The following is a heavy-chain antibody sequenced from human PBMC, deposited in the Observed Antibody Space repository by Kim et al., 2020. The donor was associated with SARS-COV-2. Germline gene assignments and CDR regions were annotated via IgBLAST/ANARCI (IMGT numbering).Heavy chain of an antibody. D-gene: IGHD6-13*01. V-gene: IGHV4-61*02. CDR1: GGSISSGSYY. J-gene: IGHJ4*02. CDR3: AREISSSWYSSDY. Sequence: SETLSLTCTVSGGSISSGSYYWSWIRQPAGKGLEWIGRIYTSGSTNYNPSLKSRVTISVDTSKNQFSLKLSSVTAADTAVYYCAREISSSWYSSDYWGQGTLVTVSS. CDR2: IYTSGST.